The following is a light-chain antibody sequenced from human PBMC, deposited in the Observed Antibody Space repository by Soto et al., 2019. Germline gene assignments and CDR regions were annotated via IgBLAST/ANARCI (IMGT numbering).Light chain of an antibody. J-gene: IGLJ3*02. CDR2: EVS. Sequence: QSALTQPASVSGSPGQSITISCTGTSSDIGLYNYVSWYQQHPGKAPKLMIYEVSNRPSGVSSHFSGSKSGNTASLTISGLQAEDEADYYCASYARSTTLVVFGGGTKLTVL. CDR3: ASYARSTTLVV. V-gene: IGLV2-14*01. CDR1: SSDIGLYNY.